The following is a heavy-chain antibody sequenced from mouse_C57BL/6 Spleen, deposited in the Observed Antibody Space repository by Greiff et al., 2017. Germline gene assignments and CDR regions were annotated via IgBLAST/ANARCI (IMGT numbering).Heavy chain of an antibody. D-gene: IGHD1-1*01. CDR1: GYTFTSYW. Sequence: QVQLQQPGAELVMPGASVKLSCKASGYTFTSYWMHWVKQRPGQGLEWIGEIDPSDSYTNYNQKFKGKSTLTVDKSSSTAYMQLSSLTSEDSAVYYGERGLYYCGRGAYYAMGYWGQGTSVTVAS. J-gene: IGHJ4*01. CDR2: IDPSDSYT. CDR3: ERGLYYCGRGAYYAMGY. V-gene: IGHV1-69*01.